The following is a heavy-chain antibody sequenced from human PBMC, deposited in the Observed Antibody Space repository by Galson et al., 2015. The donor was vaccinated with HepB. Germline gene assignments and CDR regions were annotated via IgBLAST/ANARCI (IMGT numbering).Heavy chain of an antibody. CDR2: IYYSGST. J-gene: IGHJ6*02. CDR3: ARDGSGYCSGGSCSTLGV. V-gene: IGHV4-31*03. CDR1: GGSISSGGYY. Sequence: TLSLTCTVSGGSISSGGYYWSWIRQHPGKGLEWIGYIYYSGSTYYNPSLKSRVTISVDTSKNQFSLKLSSVTAADTAVYYCARDGSGYCSGGSCSTLGVWGQGTTVTVSS. D-gene: IGHD2-15*01.